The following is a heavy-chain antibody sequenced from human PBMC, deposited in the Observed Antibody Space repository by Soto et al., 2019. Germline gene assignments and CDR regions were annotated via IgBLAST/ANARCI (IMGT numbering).Heavy chain of an antibody. CDR2: IKEDGSEK. V-gene: IGHV3-7*01. D-gene: IGHD2-15*01. CDR1: GFTFRNYW. Sequence: VGSLRLACAGSGFTFRNYWMTWVRQAQGKGLEWVANIKEDGSEKHYVDSVKGRFTISRDNAKNSLYLQMNSLRVEDTAVYFCSRDVVVGAKALNYWGQGALVTVS. J-gene: IGHJ4*02. CDR3: SRDVVVGAKALNY.